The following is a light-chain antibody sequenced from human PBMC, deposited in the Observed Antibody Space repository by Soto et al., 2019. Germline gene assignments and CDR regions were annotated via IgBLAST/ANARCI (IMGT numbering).Light chain of an antibody. CDR2: EVF. Sequence: QSALTQPASVSGSPGQSITISCTGTSSDVGGYNYVSWYQQHPDKAPKLMIFEVFKRPSGVSDRFSGSKSGSTASLTISGLQAEDEADYYCSSYTSSSTLYVFGTGTKLTVL. CDR1: SSDVGGYNY. J-gene: IGLJ1*01. V-gene: IGLV2-14*01. CDR3: SSYTSSSTLYV.